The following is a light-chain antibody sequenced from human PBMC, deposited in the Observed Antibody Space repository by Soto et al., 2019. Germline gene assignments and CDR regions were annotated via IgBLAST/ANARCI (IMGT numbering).Light chain of an antibody. V-gene: IGLV2-14*01. CDR1: SSDVGLYNY. CDR2: EVS. CDR3: SSYTAGRTFV. J-gene: IGLJ2*01. Sequence: QSALTQPASVSGSPGQSITISCTGTSSDVGLYNYVSWYQQHPGTVPKLMIYEVSNRPSGVSNRFSGSKSGNTASLTISGLQADDEAEYFCSSYTAGRTFVFGGGTKVTVL.